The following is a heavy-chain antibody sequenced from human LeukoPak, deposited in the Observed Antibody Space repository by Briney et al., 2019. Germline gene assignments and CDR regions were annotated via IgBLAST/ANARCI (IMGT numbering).Heavy chain of an antibody. V-gene: IGHV1-2*02. J-gene: IGHJ6*02. Sequence: ASVKVSCKASGYTFTGYYMHWVRQAPGQGLEWMGWINPNSGGTNYAQKFQGRVTMTRDTSISTAYMELSRLRSDDTAVYYCAGDQSLESRYCSSTSCPRPYYYGMDVWGQGTTVTVSS. D-gene: IGHD2-2*01. CDR3: AGDQSLESRYCSSTSCPRPYYYGMDV. CDR2: INPNSGGT. CDR1: GYTFTGYY.